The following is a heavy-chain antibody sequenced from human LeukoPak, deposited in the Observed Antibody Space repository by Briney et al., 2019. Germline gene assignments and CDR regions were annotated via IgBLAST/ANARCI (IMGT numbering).Heavy chain of an antibody. CDR3: ARDRGYTQDY. V-gene: IGHV3-74*01. CDR1: GFTFSTYW. D-gene: IGHD5-12*01. CDR2: IKTDGSST. Sequence: GGSLRLSCAASGFTFSTYWMHWVRQAPGKGLLCVSRIKTDGSSTTYADSVKGRFTISRDNAKNTLYLQMNSLRAEDTAVYYCARDRGYTQDYWGQGTLVTVSS. J-gene: IGHJ4*02.